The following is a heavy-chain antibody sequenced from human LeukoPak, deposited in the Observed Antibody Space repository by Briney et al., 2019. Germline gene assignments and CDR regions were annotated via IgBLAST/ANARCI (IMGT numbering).Heavy chain of an antibody. CDR1: GFTFSSYA. J-gene: IGHJ4*02. Sequence: LPGGSLRLSCAASGFTFSSYAMSWVRQAPGKGLEWVSAIGGSGGSTYYADSVKGRFTISRDNSKNTLYLQMNSLRAEDTAVYYCAKTHCSGGSCPSWGQGTLVTVSS. V-gene: IGHV3-23*01. CDR2: IGGSGGST. D-gene: IGHD2-15*01. CDR3: AKTHCSGGSCPS.